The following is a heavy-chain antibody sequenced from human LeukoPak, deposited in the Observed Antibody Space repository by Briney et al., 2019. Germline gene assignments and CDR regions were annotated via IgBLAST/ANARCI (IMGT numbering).Heavy chain of an antibody. CDR1: GFTVSSNY. D-gene: IGHD1-26*01. Sequence: GGSLRLSCAASGFTVSSNYMSWVRQAPGKGLEWVSVIYSGGSTYYADSVKGRFTISRDNSKNTLYLQMNSLRAEDTAVYYCARHGSGSYEPANDAFDIWGQGTMVTVSS. CDR2: IYSGGST. V-gene: IGHV3-53*01. J-gene: IGHJ3*02. CDR3: ARHGSGSYEPANDAFDI.